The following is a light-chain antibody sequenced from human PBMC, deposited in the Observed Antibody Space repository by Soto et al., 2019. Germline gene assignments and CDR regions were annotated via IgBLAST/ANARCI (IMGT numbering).Light chain of an antibody. CDR3: QSYDSSLSAVV. CDR1: SSNIGEDYD. Sequence: QSVLTQPPSLPGAPGQRFTISCTGTSSNIGEDYDVHWYQQLPGTAPKLLIYGNSNRPSGVPDRFSGSKSGTSASLAITGLQAEDEADYYCQSYDSSLSAVVFGGGTKLTVL. V-gene: IGLV1-40*01. CDR2: GNS. J-gene: IGLJ3*02.